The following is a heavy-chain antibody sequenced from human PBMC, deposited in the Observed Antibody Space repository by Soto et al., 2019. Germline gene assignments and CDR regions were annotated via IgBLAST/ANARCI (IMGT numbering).Heavy chain of an antibody. V-gene: IGHV1-69*01. CDR3: ASGGEVVPAAIRYGMDV. D-gene: IGHD2-2*01. J-gene: IGHJ6*02. CDR2: IIPIFGTA. Sequence: QVQLVQSGAEVKKPGSSVKVSCKASGGTFSSYAISWVRQAPVQGLEWMGEIIPIFGTANYAQKFQGRVTITADESTSTAYMELSSLRSEDTAVYYCASGGEVVPAAIRYGMDVWGQGTTVTVSS. CDR1: GGTFSSYA.